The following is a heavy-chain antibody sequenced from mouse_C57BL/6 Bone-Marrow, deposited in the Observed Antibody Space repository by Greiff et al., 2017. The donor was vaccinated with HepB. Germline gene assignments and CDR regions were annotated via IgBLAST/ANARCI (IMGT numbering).Heavy chain of an antibody. Sequence: DVMLVESGGGLVKPGGSLKLSCAASGFTFSSYAMSWVRQTPEKRLEWVATISDGGSYTYYPDNVKGRFTISRDNAKNNLYLQMSHLKSEDTAMYYCARSSYDDDLYYAMDYWGQGTSVTVSS. CDR3: ARSSYDDDLYYAMDY. V-gene: IGHV5-4*03. CDR1: GFTFSSYA. J-gene: IGHJ4*01. D-gene: IGHD2-4*01. CDR2: ISDGGSYT.